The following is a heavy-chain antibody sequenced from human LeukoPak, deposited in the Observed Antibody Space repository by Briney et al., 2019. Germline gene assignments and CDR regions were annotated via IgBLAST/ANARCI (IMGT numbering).Heavy chain of an antibody. V-gene: IGHV3-30*01. Sequence: PGRSLRRSCAASGFNFSSYAMHWVRKAPGKGLEWVAVISYDGSNKYYADSVKGRFTISRDNSKNTLYLQMNSLRAEDTAVYYCARDKAAIFGVARGLFDYWGQGTLVTVSS. CDR2: ISYDGSNK. D-gene: IGHD3-3*01. CDR1: GFNFSSYA. CDR3: ARDKAAIFGVARGLFDY. J-gene: IGHJ4*02.